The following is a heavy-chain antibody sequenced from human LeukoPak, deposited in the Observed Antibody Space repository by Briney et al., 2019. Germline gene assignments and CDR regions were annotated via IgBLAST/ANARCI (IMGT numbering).Heavy chain of an antibody. CDR3: ARGLLDPY. J-gene: IGHJ4*02. Sequence: KPSETLSLTCAVYGGSFSGYYWTWIRQSPGKGLEWIGEINHSGSTNYNPSLKSRVTISVDTSKNQFSLKLTSVTAADTAVYYCARGLLDPYWGQGTLVTVSS. CDR2: INHSGST. V-gene: IGHV4-34*01. CDR1: GGSFSGYY. D-gene: IGHD3-16*01.